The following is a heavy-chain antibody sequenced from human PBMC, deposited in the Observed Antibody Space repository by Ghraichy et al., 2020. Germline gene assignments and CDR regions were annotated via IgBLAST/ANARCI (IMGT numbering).Heavy chain of an antibody. CDR3: ARQGDGLDV. Sequence: GGSLRLSCAASGFTFSSHWMHWVRQAPGKGLVWVSRINSDGLTTKYADSVKGRFTISRDNAKNTLYLQINSLRVEDSAVYYCARQGDGLDVWGQGTTVTVSS. J-gene: IGHJ6*02. V-gene: IGHV3-74*01. CDR2: INSDGLTT. D-gene: IGHD1-26*01. CDR1: GFTFSSHW.